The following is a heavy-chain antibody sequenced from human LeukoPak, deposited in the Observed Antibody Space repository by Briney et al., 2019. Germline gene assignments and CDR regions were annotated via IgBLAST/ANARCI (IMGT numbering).Heavy chain of an antibody. V-gene: IGHV3-7*01. J-gene: IGHJ4*02. Sequence: AGGSLRLSCAASGFTFSSYWMSWVRQAPGKGLEWVANIKQDGSEKYYVDSVKGRFTISRDNAKNSLYLQMNSLRAEDTAVYYCAREGLRRWLQADFDYWGQGTLVTVSS. CDR2: IKQDGSEK. CDR1: GFTFSSYW. CDR3: AREGLRRWLQADFDY. D-gene: IGHD5-24*01.